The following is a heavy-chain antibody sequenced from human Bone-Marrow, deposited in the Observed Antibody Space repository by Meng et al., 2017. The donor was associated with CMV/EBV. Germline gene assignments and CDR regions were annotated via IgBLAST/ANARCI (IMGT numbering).Heavy chain of an antibody. CDR1: GDSVSSNSAG. CDR2: TYYRSKWNN. Sequence: AISGDSVSSNSAGWNWIRQSPSRGLEWLGRTYYRSKWNNDYAASVKSRITIIPDTSKNEFSLQLNSVTPEDTAVYYCARGGYTSVWSWGQGTLVTVSS. J-gene: IGHJ5*02. CDR3: ARGGYTSVWS. D-gene: IGHD6-19*01. V-gene: IGHV6-1*01.